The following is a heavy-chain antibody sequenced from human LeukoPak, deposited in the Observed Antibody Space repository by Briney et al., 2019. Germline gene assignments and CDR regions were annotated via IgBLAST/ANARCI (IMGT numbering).Heavy chain of an antibody. CDR3: ARDRGGYSSSSRDYYYMDV. J-gene: IGHJ6*03. Sequence: SETLSLTCTVSGGSISSSSYYWSWIRQPAGKGLEWIGRIYTSGSTNYNPSLKSRVTMSVDTSKNQFSLKLSSVTAADTAVYYCARDRGGYSSSSRDYYYMDVWGKGTTVTVSS. CDR1: GGSISSSSYY. V-gene: IGHV4-61*02. CDR2: IYTSGST. D-gene: IGHD6-6*01.